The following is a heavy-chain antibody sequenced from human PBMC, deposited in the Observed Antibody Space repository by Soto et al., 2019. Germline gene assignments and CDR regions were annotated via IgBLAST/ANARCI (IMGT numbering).Heavy chain of an antibody. CDR2: IIPIFGTA. CDR1: GGTFSSYA. Sequence: GASVKVSCKASGGTFSSYAISWVRQAPGQGLEWMGGIIPIFGTANYAQKFQGRVTITADESTSTAYMELSSLRSEDTAVYYCARVVALRASSGYYYASGGYFDYWGQGTLVTVSS. CDR3: ARVVALRASSGYYYASGGYFDY. J-gene: IGHJ4*02. D-gene: IGHD3-22*01. V-gene: IGHV1-69*13.